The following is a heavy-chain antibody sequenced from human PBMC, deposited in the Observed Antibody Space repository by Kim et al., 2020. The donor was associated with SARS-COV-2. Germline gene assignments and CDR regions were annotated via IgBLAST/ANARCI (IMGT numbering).Heavy chain of an antibody. D-gene: IGHD5-18*01. J-gene: IGHJ4*02. V-gene: IGHV4-4*09. Sequence: YNPSLKGRVTISVDTSQNQFSLKLSSVTAADTAVYYCARSRGYSYGTFDYWGQGTLVTVSS. CDR3: ARSRGYSYGTFDY.